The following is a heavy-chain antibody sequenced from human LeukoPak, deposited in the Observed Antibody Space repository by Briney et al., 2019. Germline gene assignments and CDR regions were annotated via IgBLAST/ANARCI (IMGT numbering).Heavy chain of an antibody. Sequence: GGSLRLSCAASGFTFSSYAMSWVRQAPGKGLEWVPAISGSGGSTYYADSVKGRFTISRDNSKNALYLQMNSLRAEDTAVYYCAKHGVWFGELHSYYFDYWGQGTLVTVSS. CDR1: GFTFSSYA. V-gene: IGHV3-23*01. J-gene: IGHJ4*02. D-gene: IGHD3-10*01. CDR2: ISGSGGST. CDR3: AKHGVWFGELHSYYFDY.